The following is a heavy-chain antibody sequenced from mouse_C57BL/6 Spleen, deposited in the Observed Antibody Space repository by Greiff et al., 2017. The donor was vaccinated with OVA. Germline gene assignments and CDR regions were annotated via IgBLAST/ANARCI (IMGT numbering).Heavy chain of an antibody. V-gene: IGHV5-9-1*02. CDR1: GFTFSSYA. D-gene: IGHD2-4*01. J-gene: IGHJ4*01. Sequence: DVQLVESGEGLVKPGGSLKLSCAASGFTFSSYAMSWVRQTPEQSLEWVAYISRGGDYTNYADTVKGRFTFSRDNARNTLYMQMSSLKSEDTAMYYCARADYDYYAMDYWGQGTSVTVSS. CDR3: ARADYDYYAMDY. CDR2: ISRGGDYT.